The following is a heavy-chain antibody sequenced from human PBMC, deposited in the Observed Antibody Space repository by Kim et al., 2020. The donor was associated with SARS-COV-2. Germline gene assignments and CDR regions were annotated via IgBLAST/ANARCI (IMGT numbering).Heavy chain of an antibody. J-gene: IGHJ2*01. V-gene: IGHV4-39*01. CDR3: ARQVGAGTWYFDL. Sequence: NPSPKSRVTMSVDPSNNQFSPELSPVTAADTAVYYCARQVGAGTWYFDLWGRGTLVTVSS.